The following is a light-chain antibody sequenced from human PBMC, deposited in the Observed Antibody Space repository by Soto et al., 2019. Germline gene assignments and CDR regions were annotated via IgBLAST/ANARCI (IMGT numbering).Light chain of an antibody. CDR1: SGDVGTYNF. CDR2: DVN. V-gene: IGLV2-14*03. J-gene: IGLJ1*01. CDR3: CSYTTTSTYV. Sequence: QSVLTQPAFVSGSPGQSIIISCTGTSGDVGTYNFVSWYQQHPGKAPKLIIYDVNSRPSGVSNRFSASKSGNTASLTISGLQAEDEADYYCCSYTTTSTYVFGTGTKVTVL.